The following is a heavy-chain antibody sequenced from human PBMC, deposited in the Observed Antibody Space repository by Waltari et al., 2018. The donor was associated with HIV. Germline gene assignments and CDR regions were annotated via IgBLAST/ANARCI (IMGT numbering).Heavy chain of an antibody. CDR2: IRIKDYGGTV. CDR1: GFVLRDYA. Sequence: LVESGGDLVNPGQSLRLTCTTSGFVLRDYAVSWFRQAPGRGLEWVGFIRIKDYGGTVEYAAAVRGRFIISRDDSTSVVYLQMNSLKIEDTAKYYCTRDRGFGGVITGLAYWGQGTQVIVSS. J-gene: IGHJ4*02. CDR3: TRDRGFGGVITGLAY. V-gene: IGHV3-49*05. D-gene: IGHD3-16*02.